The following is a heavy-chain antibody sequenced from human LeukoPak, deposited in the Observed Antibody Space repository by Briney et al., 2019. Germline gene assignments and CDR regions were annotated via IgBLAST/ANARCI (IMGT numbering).Heavy chain of an antibody. J-gene: IGHJ5*02. CDR3: AVSAAGLFDP. CDR1: GGSISSSSYY. D-gene: IGHD6-13*01. CDR2: INHSGST. Sequence: SETPSLTCTVSGGSISSSSYYWTWIRQPPGKGLEWIGEINHSGSTNHNPSLKSRVTISVDTSRNQFSLKLSSVTAADTAVYYCAVSAAGLFDPWGQGTLVTVSS. V-gene: IGHV4-39*05.